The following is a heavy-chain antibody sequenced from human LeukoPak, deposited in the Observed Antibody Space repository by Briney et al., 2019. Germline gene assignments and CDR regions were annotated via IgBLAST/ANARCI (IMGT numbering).Heavy chain of an antibody. CDR2: ISGSGGST. J-gene: IGHJ3*02. CDR3: AKLTLAYYDSSGYYFNDAFDI. Sequence: GGSLRLSCAASGFTFSSYAMSWVRQAPGKGLEWVSAISGSGGSTYYADSVKGRFTISRDNSKNTLYLQMNSLRAEDTAVYYCAKLTLAYYDSSGYYFNDAFDIWGQGTMVTVSS. CDR1: GFTFSSYA. V-gene: IGHV3-23*01. D-gene: IGHD3-22*01.